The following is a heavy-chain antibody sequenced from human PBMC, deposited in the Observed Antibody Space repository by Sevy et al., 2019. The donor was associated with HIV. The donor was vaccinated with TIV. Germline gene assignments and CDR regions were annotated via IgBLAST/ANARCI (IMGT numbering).Heavy chain of an antibody. Sequence: GGSLRLSCAASGFTFDEYGMHWVRQAPGKGLEWVSGINWNSGNIGYADSVKGRFTISWDNAKNSLYLQMNSLRAEDTALYYCAKDISIERGLGAVGKGIFDLWGQGTLVTVSS. CDR3: AKDISIERGLGAVGKGIFDL. D-gene: IGHD6-13*01. V-gene: IGHV3-9*01. CDR1: GFTFDEYG. CDR2: INWNSGNI. J-gene: IGHJ4*02.